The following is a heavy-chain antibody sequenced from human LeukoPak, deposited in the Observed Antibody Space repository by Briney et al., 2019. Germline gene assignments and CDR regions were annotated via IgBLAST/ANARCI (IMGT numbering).Heavy chain of an antibody. D-gene: IGHD5-18*01. CDR1: GFTFSSYS. CDR3: ASSGYSYGLKLYYFDY. J-gene: IGHJ4*02. V-gene: IGHV3-48*01. CDR2: ISSSSSTI. Sequence: TGGSLRLSCAASGFTFSSYSMNWVRQAPGKGLEWVSYISSSSSTIYYADSVKGRFTISRDNAKNSLYLQMNSLRAEDTAVYYCASSGYSYGLKLYYFDYWGQGTLVTVSS.